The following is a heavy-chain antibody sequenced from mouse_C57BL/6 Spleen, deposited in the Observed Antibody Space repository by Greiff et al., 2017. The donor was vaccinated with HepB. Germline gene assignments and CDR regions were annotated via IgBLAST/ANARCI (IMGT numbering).Heavy chain of an antibody. J-gene: IGHJ1*03. CDR2: ISSGGSYT. Sequence: EVKLMESGGDLVKPGGSLKFSCAASGFTFSSYGMSWVRQTPDKRLEWVATISSGGSYTYYPDSVKGRFTISRDNAKNTLYLQMSSLKSEDTAMYYCARLGDYYGSSYGYFDVWGTGTTVTVSS. V-gene: IGHV5-6*01. CDR3: ARLGDYYGSSYGYFDV. CDR1: GFTFSSYG. D-gene: IGHD1-1*01.